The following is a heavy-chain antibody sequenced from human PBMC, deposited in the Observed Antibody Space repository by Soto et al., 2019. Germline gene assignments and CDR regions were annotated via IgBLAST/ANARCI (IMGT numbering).Heavy chain of an antibody. J-gene: IGHJ4*02. CDR2: ISSSSSYI. V-gene: IGHV3-21*01. CDR1: GFTFSSYS. Sequence: EVQLVESGGGLVKPGGSLRLSCAASGFTFSSYSMNWVRQAPGKGLEWVSSISSSSSYIYYADSVKGRFTISRDNAKNSLYLQMTSMRAEDTAVYYCARGRFMVRGGMLSDVGYWGQGTLVTGSS. D-gene: IGHD3-10*01. CDR3: ARGRFMVRGGMLSDVGY.